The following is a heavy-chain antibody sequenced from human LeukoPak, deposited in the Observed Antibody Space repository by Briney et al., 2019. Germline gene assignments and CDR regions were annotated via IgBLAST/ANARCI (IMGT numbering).Heavy chain of an antibody. J-gene: IGHJ3*02. CDR3: ARVTTVAPEALDI. V-gene: IGHV4-34*01. D-gene: IGHD4-23*01. CDR2: INHSGST. Sequence: SETLSLTCAVYGGSFSGYYWSWIRQPPGKGLEWIGEINHSGSTNYNPSLKSRVTISVDTSKNQFSLKLSSVTAADTAVYYCARVTTVAPEALDIWGQGTMVTVSS. CDR1: GGSFSGYY.